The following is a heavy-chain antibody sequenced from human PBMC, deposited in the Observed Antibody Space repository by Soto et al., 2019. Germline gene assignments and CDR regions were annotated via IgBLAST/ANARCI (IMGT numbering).Heavy chain of an antibody. J-gene: IGHJ3*02. V-gene: IGHV4-61*01. CDR1: GGSVSSGSYY. Sequence: SETLSLTCTVSGGSVSSGSYYWSWIRQPPGKGLEWIGYIYYSGSTNYNPSLKSRVTISVDTSKNQFSLKLSSVTAADTAVYYCARDQDSSGWYDAFDIWGQGTMVT. CDR3: ARDQDSSGWYDAFDI. D-gene: IGHD6-19*01. CDR2: IYYSGST.